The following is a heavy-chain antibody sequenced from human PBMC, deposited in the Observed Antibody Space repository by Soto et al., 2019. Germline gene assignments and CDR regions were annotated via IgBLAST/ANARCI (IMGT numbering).Heavy chain of an antibody. D-gene: IGHD5-18*01. CDR1: AGSISSYY. J-gene: IGHJ4*02. V-gene: IGHV4-59*01. CDR3: ARDSYNFED. CDR2: VCYSGSN. Sequence: TLSLTCTVGAGSISSYYWSWIRQPPGKGLEWIGYVCYSGSNDYNPSHKSRDAISVDTTKNQFSLKLRSVTAADTAVYYCARDSYNFEDWGQGTLVTVSS.